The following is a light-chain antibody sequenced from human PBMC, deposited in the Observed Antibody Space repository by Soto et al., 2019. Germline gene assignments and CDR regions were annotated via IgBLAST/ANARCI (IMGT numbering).Light chain of an antibody. V-gene: IGLV1-51*01. CDR1: SSNIGANY. J-gene: IGLJ3*02. Sequence: QSVLTQPPSVSAAPGQKVTISCAGSSSNIGANYVSWYQQLPGTSPKLLIYDNNKRPSVIPDRFSGSKSGTSATLGITGLQTGDEADYYCGTWDSSLSAWVFGGGTKLTVL. CDR2: DNN. CDR3: GTWDSSLSAWV.